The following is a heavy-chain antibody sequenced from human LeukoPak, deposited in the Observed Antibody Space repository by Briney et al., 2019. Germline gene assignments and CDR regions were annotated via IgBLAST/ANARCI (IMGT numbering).Heavy chain of an antibody. J-gene: IGHJ4*02. CDR3: GGYCSSTSCPIASAFDY. V-gene: IGHV1-46*01. Sequence: ASVKVSCKASGYSFTSYNMHWVRQAPGQGLEWMGIINPSGGSTSYAQKFQGRVTMTRDTSTSTVYMELSSLRSEDTAVYYCGGYCSSTSCPIASAFDYWGQGTLVIVSS. D-gene: IGHD2-2*01. CDR1: GYSFTSYN. CDR2: INPSGGST.